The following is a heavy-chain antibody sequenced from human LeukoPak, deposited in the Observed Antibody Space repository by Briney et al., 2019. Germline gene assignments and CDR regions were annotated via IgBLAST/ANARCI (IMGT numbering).Heavy chain of an antibody. D-gene: IGHD3-10*01. Sequence: GSLRLSCAASGFTFNRFSMNWVRQAPGKGLEWVSGISGSGSNTDYADSVKGRFTISRDNSKNTLYLQMNSLRVEDTAVYYCAKGRGSGSYWSDDPWGQGTLVTVSS. CDR2: ISGSGSNT. J-gene: IGHJ5*02. V-gene: IGHV3-23*01. CDR3: AKGRGSGSYWSDDP. CDR1: GFTFNRFS.